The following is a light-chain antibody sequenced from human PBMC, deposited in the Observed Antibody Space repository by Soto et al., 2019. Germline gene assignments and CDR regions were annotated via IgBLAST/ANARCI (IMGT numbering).Light chain of an antibody. CDR1: QSVSSSNNKNH. Sequence: DIVMTQSPDSLAVSLGERATINCKSSQSVSSSNNKNHLTWYQQKPGQPPKLLIYWASTRESGVPARFSGSGSGTDFTLTISSLQAEDVAVYYCQQYYSTPLTFGGGTKVDIK. CDR2: WAS. CDR3: QQYYSTPLT. J-gene: IGKJ4*01. V-gene: IGKV4-1*01.